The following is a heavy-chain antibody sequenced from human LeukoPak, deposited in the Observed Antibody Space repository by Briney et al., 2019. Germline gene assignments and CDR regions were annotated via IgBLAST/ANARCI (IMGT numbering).Heavy chain of an antibody. V-gene: IGHV4-59*01. CDR2: IYYSGSA. CDR1: GGSISSYY. J-gene: IGHJ5*02. D-gene: IGHD3-10*01. CDR3: ARGFGDWGLSWFDP. Sequence: NPSETLSLTCTVSGGSISSYYWSWIRQPPGKGLEWIGYIYYSGSAKYNPSLKSRVTISVDTSKNQFSLKLTSVTAADTAVYYCARGFGDWGLSWFDPWGQGTLVTVSS.